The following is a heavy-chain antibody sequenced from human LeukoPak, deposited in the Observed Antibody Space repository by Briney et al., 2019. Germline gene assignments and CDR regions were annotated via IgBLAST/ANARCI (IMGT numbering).Heavy chain of an antibody. V-gene: IGHV3-30*03. CDR1: GFTFSRYG. D-gene: IGHD4-17*01. J-gene: IGHJ4*02. CDR3: ARDGFNGDYPLDY. Sequence: GGSLRLSCAASGFTFSRYGLHWVRQAPGKGLEWLAVISYDGANRYYADSVKGRFTISRENSKNALYLQMNSLRAEDTAVYYCARDGFNGDYPLDYWGQGT. CDR2: ISYDGANR.